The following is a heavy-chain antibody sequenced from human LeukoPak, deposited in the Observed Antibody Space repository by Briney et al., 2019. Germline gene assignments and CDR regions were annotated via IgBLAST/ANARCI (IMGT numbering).Heavy chain of an antibody. CDR3: STGTAGNY. Sequence: GASVKVSSKAFGHTLRDLSIHWVRPAPGKGLEWMGGYDPEDDERIYSEKFLGRVTLTEDTSTDTAYMELTSLRSDETAVYYCSTGTAGNYWGQGTLVTVSS. CDR1: GHTLRDLS. J-gene: IGHJ4*02. D-gene: IGHD3-10*01. CDR2: YDPEDDER. V-gene: IGHV1-24*01.